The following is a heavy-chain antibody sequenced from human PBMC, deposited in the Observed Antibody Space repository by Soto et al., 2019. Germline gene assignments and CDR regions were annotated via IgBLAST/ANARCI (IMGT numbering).Heavy chain of an antibody. V-gene: IGHV1-69*02. D-gene: IGHD4-4*01. CDR1: GGTFSSYT. Sequence: QVQLVQSGAEVKKPGSSVKVSCKASGGTFSSYTISWVRQAPGQGLEWMGRIIPILGIANYAQKFQGRVTITADKSTSTDYMELSSLRSEDTAVYYCARVSNTVTTLWFDPWGQGTLVTVSS. CDR2: IIPILGIA. CDR3: ARVSNTVTTLWFDP. J-gene: IGHJ5*02.